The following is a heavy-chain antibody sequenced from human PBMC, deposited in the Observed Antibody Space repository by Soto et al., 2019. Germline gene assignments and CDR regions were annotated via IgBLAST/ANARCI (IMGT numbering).Heavy chain of an antibody. CDR3: ARVNYDLQLQENDYYYYYMDV. J-gene: IGHJ6*03. V-gene: IGHV4-39*01. Sequence: SETLSLTCTVSGGSISSSSYYWGWIRQPPGKGLEWIGSIYYSGSTYYNPSLKSRVTISVDTSKNQFSLKLSSVTAADTAVYYCARVNYDLQLQENDYYYYYMDVWGKGTTVTVSS. CDR2: IYYSGST. CDR1: GGSISSSSYY. D-gene: IGHD3-3*01.